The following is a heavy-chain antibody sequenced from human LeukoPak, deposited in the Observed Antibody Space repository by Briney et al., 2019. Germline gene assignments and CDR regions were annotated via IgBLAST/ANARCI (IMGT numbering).Heavy chain of an antibody. V-gene: IGHV4-59*01. CDR3: ARGESSSWFDY. CDR2: IYYSGST. Sequence: SETLSLTCTVSDGSISSYYWSWIRQPPGKGLEWIGYIYYSGSTNYNPSLKSRVTISVDTSKNQFSLKLSSVTAADTAVYYCARGESSSWFDYWGQGTLVTVSS. D-gene: IGHD6-13*01. CDR1: DGSISSYY. J-gene: IGHJ4*02.